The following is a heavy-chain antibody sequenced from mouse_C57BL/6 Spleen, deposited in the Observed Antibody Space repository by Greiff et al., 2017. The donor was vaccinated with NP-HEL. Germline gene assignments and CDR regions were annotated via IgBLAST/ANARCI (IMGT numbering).Heavy chain of an antibody. CDR1: GYAFSSYW. D-gene: IGHD1-1*01. V-gene: IGHV1-80*01. CDR3: ARRELVTTVGGPDFDY. J-gene: IGHJ2*01. Sequence: QVQLQQSGAELVKPGASVKISCKASGYAFSSYWMNWVKQRPGKGLEWIGQIYPGDGDTNYNGKFKGKATLTADKSSSTAYMQLSSLTSEDSAVYFCARRELVTTVGGPDFDYWGQGTTLTVSS. CDR2: IYPGDGDT.